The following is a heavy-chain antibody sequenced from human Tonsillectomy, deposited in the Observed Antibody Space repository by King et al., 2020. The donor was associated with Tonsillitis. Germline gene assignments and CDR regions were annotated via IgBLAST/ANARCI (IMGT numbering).Heavy chain of an antibody. CDR2: IYYSGNT. J-gene: IGHJ5*02. Sequence: QLQESGPGLVKPSETLSLTCSVSVGYISTYYWSWIRQPPGKGLEWIGYIYYSGNTNYNPSLKSRVTISVDTSKNQFSLKLTSVTAADTAVYYCARGVCGELFTAPFDPGGQGTLVTVSS. V-gene: IGHV4-59*01. D-gene: IGHD3-10*01. CDR3: ARGVCGELFTAPFDP. CDR1: VGYISTYY.